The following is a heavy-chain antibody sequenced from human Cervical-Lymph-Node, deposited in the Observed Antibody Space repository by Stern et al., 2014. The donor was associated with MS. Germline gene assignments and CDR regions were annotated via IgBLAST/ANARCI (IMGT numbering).Heavy chain of an antibody. D-gene: IGHD7-27*01. V-gene: IGHV3-23*04. CDR1: GFTLSHYA. Sequence: EVHLVESGGGLAQPGGSLTLSCAASGFTLSHYAVSWVRQAPGKGLEWVAGFGNPTFYADSVKGRFTVYIDSSKNTLYLQMNSLRAEDTALYYCARGGGGNWGYWGQGTQVTVSS. J-gene: IGHJ4*02. CDR3: ARGGGGNWGY. CDR2: GFGNPT.